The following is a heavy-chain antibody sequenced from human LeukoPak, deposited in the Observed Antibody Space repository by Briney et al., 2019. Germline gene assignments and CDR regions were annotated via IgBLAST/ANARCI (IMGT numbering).Heavy chain of an antibody. Sequence: GGSLRLSCAASGFTFSSYGMHWVRQAPGKGLEWVAVIWYDGSNKYYADSVKGRFTISRDNSKNTLYLQMNSLRAEDTAVYYCARDPGWLGELYNYYYYGMDVWGQGTTVTVSS. CDR2: IWYDGSNK. J-gene: IGHJ6*02. V-gene: IGHV3-33*01. CDR1: GFTFSSYG. D-gene: IGHD3-10*01. CDR3: ARDPGWLGELYNYYYYGMDV.